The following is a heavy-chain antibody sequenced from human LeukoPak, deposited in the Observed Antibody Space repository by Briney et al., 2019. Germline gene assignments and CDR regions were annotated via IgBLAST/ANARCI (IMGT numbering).Heavy chain of an antibody. V-gene: IGHV4-34*01. CDR1: GGSFSGYY. J-gene: IGHJ4*02. D-gene: IGHD3-10*01. Sequence: SETLSLTCAVYGGSFSGYYWSWICQPPGKGLEWIGEINHSGSTNYNPSLKSRVTISVDTSKNQFSLKLSSVTAADTAVYYCARMHVLLWFRELLSGRYFDYWGQGTLVTVSS. CDR2: INHSGST. CDR3: ARMHVLLWFRELLSGRYFDY.